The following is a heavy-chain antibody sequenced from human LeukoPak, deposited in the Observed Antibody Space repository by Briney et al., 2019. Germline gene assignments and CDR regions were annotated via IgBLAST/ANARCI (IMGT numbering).Heavy chain of an antibody. CDR2: ISSSGINI. CDR1: GFTFSSYE. Sequence: GGSLRLSCVASGFTFSSYEMTWVRQAPGKGLEWVSYISSSGINIYYADSVKGRFTISRDNAKNSLYLQMNSLRAEDTAVYYCARDVPLRYFDWLPLDYRGQGTLVTVSS. J-gene: IGHJ4*02. V-gene: IGHV3-48*03. D-gene: IGHD3-9*01. CDR3: ARDVPLRYFDWLPLDY.